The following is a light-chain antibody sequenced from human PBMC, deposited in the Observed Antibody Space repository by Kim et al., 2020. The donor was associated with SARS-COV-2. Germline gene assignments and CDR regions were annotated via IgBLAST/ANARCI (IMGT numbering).Light chain of an antibody. V-gene: IGLV3-1*01. J-gene: IGLJ2*01. CDR2: QDS. CDR3: QAWDSSTAV. CDR1: KLGDKY. Sequence: VSPGQSASITCSGDKLGDKYACWYQQKPCQSPVLVIYQDSKRPSGIPERFSGSNSGNTATLTISGTQAMDEADYYCQAWDSSTAVFGGGTKLTVL.